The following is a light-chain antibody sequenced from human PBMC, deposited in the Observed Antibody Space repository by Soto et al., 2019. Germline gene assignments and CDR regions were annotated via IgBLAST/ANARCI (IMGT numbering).Light chain of an antibody. J-gene: IGKJ1*01. V-gene: IGKV1-5*01. CDR2: DAS. Sequence: TQLPSTRSSFVGDRVTITCRASQSIGVWLAWYQQKPGKAPKLLIYDASNLQTGVPSRFSGSGSGTEFTLTIISLQPDDFATYYCQQYDVDSGTFGQGTKVDI. CDR3: QQYDVDSGT. CDR1: QSIGVW.